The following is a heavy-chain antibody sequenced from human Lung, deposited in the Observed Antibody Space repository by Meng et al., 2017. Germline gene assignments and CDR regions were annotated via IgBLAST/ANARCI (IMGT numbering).Heavy chain of an antibody. CDR3: ARDSGSYFDY. CDR2: INSDGSST. Sequence: EEHLVESGGGLAQPVWSLRLSCAASGFTFCSYWMNWVRQAPGKGLVWVSRINSDGSSTSYADSVKGRFTISRDNAKNTLYLQMNSLRAEDTAVYYCARDSGSYFDYWGQGILVTVSS. D-gene: IGHD1-26*01. V-gene: IGHV3-74*01. J-gene: IGHJ4*02. CDR1: GFTFCSYW.